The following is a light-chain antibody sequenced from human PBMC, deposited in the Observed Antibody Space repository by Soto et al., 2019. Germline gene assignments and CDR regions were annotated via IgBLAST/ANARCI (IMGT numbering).Light chain of an antibody. CDR1: QRISSW. CDR2: DAS. V-gene: IGKV1-5*01. CDR3: QQYNGYRWT. Sequence: IHRTHSPSNVSASVGDTVTITSRASQRISSWLAWYQQKPGKAPKLLIYDASSLQGGVPSRFSGSGSGTEFTLTISSLQPDDFATYYCQQYNGYRWTFGQGTKVDIK. J-gene: IGKJ1*01.